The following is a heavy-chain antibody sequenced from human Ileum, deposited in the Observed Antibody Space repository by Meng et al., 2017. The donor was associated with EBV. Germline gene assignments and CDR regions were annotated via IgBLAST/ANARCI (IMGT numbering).Heavy chain of an antibody. V-gene: IGHV1-18*01. CDR2: ISANNGDR. CDR3: ARKPTSAALDY. CDR1: GFTFTNYG. J-gene: IGHJ4*02. Sequence: QVPLLQSVAGVTTPGASVKVTCKASGFTFTNYGFTWVRQAPGQGLEWMGWISANNGDRHYAQKFQDRVTLTTDGYTPTVYMELRSLRSDDTAVYFCARKPTSAALDYWGQGTLVTVSS. D-gene: IGHD6-13*01.